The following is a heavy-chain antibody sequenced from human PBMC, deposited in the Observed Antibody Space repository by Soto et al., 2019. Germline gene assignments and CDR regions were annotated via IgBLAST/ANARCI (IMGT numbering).Heavy chain of an antibody. CDR3: ASSATTAAYYYGMDV. Sequence: VQLVQSGAEEKKPGASVKVSCKASGYTFTSYAMHWVRQAPGQRLEWMGWINAGNGNTKYSQKFQGRVTITRDTSASTAYMELSSLRSEDTALYYCASSATTAAYYYGMDVWGQGTTVTVSS. D-gene: IGHD1-26*01. V-gene: IGHV1-3*05. CDR1: GYTFTSYA. CDR2: INAGNGNT. J-gene: IGHJ6*02.